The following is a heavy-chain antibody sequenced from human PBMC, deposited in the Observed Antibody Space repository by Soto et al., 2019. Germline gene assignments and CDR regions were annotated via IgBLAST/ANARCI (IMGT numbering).Heavy chain of an antibody. CDR3: ARGYCSSTSCYIWDNWFDP. D-gene: IGHD2-2*02. CDR1: GGSISSSNW. V-gene: IGHV4-4*02. J-gene: IGHJ5*02. CDR2: IYHSGST. Sequence: SETLSLTCAVSGGSISSSNWWSWVRQPPGKGLEWIGYIYHSGSTNYNPSLKSRVTISVDTSKNQFSLKLSSVTAADTAVYYCARGYCSSTSCYIWDNWFDPWGQGTLVTVSS.